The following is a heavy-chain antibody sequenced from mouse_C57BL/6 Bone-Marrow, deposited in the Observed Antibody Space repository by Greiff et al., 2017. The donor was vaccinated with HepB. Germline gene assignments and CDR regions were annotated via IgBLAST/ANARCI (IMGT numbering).Heavy chain of an antibody. CDR3: GRDGATVFYHSMGY. Sequence: EVKLVESGGGLVKPGGSLKLSCAASGFTFSSYAMSWVRQTPEKRLEWVATISDGGSYTYYPDNVKGRFTISRDNAKNNLYLQMSHLKSEDTAMYYCGRDGATVFYHSMGYWGQGTSVTVSS. CDR2: ISDGGSYT. J-gene: IGHJ4*01. CDR1: GFTFSSYA. D-gene: IGHD1-1*01. V-gene: IGHV5-4*01.